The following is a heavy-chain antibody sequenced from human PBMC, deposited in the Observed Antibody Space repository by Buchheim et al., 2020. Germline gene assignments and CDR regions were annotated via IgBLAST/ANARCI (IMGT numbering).Heavy chain of an antibody. Sequence: EVQLLESGGGLVQPGGSLRLSCAASGFTFSGFAMNWVRQAPGKGLEWVSAISETGDNTHYADSVKGRFSISSDNSKNTLYLHMNSLRVEDTATYYCAKQYLDVPWGQGTL. CDR2: ISETGDNT. V-gene: IGHV3-23*01. CDR3: AKQYLDVP. J-gene: IGHJ5*02. D-gene: IGHD1-20*01. CDR1: GFTFSGFA.